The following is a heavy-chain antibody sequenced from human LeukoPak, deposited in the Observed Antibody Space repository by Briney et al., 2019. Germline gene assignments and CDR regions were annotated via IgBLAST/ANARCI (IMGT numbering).Heavy chain of an antibody. CDR2: ISGSGDST. J-gene: IGHJ4*02. V-gene: IGHV3-23*01. CDR1: GFTFSSYA. Sequence: GGSLRLSCAASGFTFSSYAMSWVRQAPGKGLDWVSAISGSGDSTYYADSVKGRFTISRDNSKNTLYLQMNSLRAEDTAVYYCAKDGADIVVVVAATLPVYYFDYWGQGTLVTVSS. CDR3: AKDGADIVVVVAATLPVYYFDY. D-gene: IGHD2-15*01.